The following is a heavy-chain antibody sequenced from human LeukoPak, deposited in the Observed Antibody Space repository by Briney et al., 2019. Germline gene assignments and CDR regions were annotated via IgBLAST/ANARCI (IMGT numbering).Heavy chain of an antibody. CDR1: GGSFSGNY. V-gene: IGHV4-34*01. CDR2: INHSGST. Sequence: PSETLSLTCAVYGGSFSGNYWSWIRQPPGKGLEWIGEINHSGSTNYNPSLKSRVTISVDTSKNQFSLKLSSVTAADTAVYYCARGLASSSYYWGQGTLVTVSS. CDR3: ARGLASSSYY. D-gene: IGHD6-13*01. J-gene: IGHJ4*02.